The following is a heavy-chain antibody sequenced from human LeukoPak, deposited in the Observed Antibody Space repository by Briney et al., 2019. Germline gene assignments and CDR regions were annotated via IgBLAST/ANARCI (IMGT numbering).Heavy chain of an antibody. CDR3: ARDYCSSTSCYFRWFDP. CDR1: GYTFTSYG. Sequence: ASVKVSCKASGYTFTSYGISWVRQAPGQGLEWMGWISAYNGDTNYAQKLQGRVTMTTDTSTSTAYMELRSLRSDDTAVYYCARDYCSSTSCYFRWFDPWGQGTLVTVSS. J-gene: IGHJ5*02. D-gene: IGHD2-2*01. CDR2: ISAYNGDT. V-gene: IGHV1-18*01.